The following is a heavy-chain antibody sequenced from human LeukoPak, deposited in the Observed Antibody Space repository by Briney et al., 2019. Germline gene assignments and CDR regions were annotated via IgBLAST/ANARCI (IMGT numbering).Heavy chain of an antibody. CDR3: AREGGYSSSWYVNYGMDV. CDR2: ISSSSSTI. Sequence: PGGSLRLSCAASGFTFSSYSMNWVRQAPGKGLEWVSYISSSSSTIYYADSVKGRFTISRDNAKNSLYLQMNSLRAEDTAVYYCAREGGYSSSWYVNYGMDVWGQGTTVTVSS. J-gene: IGHJ6*02. V-gene: IGHV3-48*01. D-gene: IGHD6-13*01. CDR1: GFTFSSYS.